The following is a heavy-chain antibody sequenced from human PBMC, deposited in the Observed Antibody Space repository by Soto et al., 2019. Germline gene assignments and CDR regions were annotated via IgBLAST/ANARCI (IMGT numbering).Heavy chain of an antibody. Sequence: PGGSLSLSCAASGFTFISYGMSWVRQAPGKGLEWVSTISGSGGGTYYAHSVKGRFTISRDNSKNPLYLQMNSLRAEDTAVYYCAKSIGSSNSCSRGHFDYWGQGTLVTVSS. CDR1: GFTFISYG. V-gene: IGHV3-23*01. D-gene: IGHD2-2*01. CDR3: AKSIGSSNSCSRGHFDY. CDR2: ISGSGGGT. J-gene: IGHJ4*02.